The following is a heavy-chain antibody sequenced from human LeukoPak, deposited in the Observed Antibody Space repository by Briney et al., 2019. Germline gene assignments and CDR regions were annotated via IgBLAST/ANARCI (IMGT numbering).Heavy chain of an antibody. D-gene: IGHD2-2*01. Sequence: ASVKVSCKASGYTFTVYYMHWVRQAPGQGFEWMGWINPNSGDRNYAQKFQGRVTMTRDTSISTAHMELSRLRSDDTAVYYCARANPLYCSSTTCLFDYWGQGTLVTVSS. CDR3: ARANPLYCSSTTCLFDY. V-gene: IGHV1-2*02. CDR2: INPNSGDR. J-gene: IGHJ4*02. CDR1: GYTFTVYY.